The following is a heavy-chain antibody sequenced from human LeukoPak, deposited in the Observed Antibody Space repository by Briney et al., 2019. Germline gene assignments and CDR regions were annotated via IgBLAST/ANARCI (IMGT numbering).Heavy chain of an antibody. CDR3: ARYYCSSTSCAIDP. J-gene: IGHJ5*02. Sequence: ASVKVPCKASGYTFTGYYMHWVRQAPGQGLEWMGWINPNSGGTNYAQKFQGRVTMTRDTSISTAYMELSRLRSDDTAVYYCARYYCSSTSCAIDPWGQGTLVTVSS. V-gene: IGHV1-2*02. D-gene: IGHD2-2*01. CDR1: GYTFTGYY. CDR2: INPNSGGT.